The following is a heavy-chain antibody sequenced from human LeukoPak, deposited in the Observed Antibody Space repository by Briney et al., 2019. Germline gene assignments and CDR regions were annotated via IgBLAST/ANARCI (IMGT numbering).Heavy chain of an antibody. D-gene: IGHD5-18*01. J-gene: IGHJ4*02. Sequence: ASVKVSCKASGNTFTSYDINWVRQATGQGLEWMGWMNPNSGNTGYAQKFQGRVTMTRNTSISTAYMELSSLRSEDTAVYYCARAVSGDTAMASSDWGQGTLVTVSS. CDR2: MNPNSGNT. CDR1: GNTFTSYD. V-gene: IGHV1-8*01. CDR3: ARAVSGDTAMASSD.